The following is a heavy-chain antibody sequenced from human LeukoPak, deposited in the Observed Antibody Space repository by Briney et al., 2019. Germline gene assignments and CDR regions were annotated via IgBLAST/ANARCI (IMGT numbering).Heavy chain of an antibody. D-gene: IGHD3-16*01. J-gene: IGHJ4*02. Sequence: GGTLRLSCAASGFTFSSYGMSWVRQAPGKGLEWVSAISGSGGSTYYADSVKGRFTISRDNAKNSLYLQMNSLRAEDTAVYYCARDWGSTFDYWGQGTLVTVSS. CDR3: ARDWGSTFDY. V-gene: IGHV3-23*01. CDR2: ISGSGGST. CDR1: GFTFSSYG.